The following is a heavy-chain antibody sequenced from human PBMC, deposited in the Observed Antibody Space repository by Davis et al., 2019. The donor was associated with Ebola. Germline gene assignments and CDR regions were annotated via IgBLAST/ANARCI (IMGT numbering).Heavy chain of an antibody. CDR3: ARRSFAYYYYGMDV. J-gene: IGHJ6*02. Sequence: SETLSLTCAVYGGSFSGYYWSWIRQPPGKGLEWIGEINHSGSTNYNPSLKSRVTIPVDTSKNQFSLKLSSVTAADTAVYYCARRSFAYYYYGMDVWGQGTTVTVSS. V-gene: IGHV4-34*01. CDR1: GGSFSGYY. CDR2: INHSGST.